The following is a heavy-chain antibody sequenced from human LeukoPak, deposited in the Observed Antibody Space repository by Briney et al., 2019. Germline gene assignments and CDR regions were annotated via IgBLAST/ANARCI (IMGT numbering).Heavy chain of an antibody. V-gene: IGHV3-30-3*01. D-gene: IGHD6-19*01. J-gene: IGHJ1*01. CDR3: ASPPYSSGWYRMDFQH. CDR1: GFTFSNYW. Sequence: PGGSLRLSCAASGFTFSNYWMNWVRQPPGKGLEWVAVISYDGSNKYYADSVKGRFTISRDNSKNTLYLQMNSLRAEDTAVYYCASPPYSSGWYRMDFQHWGQGTLVTVSS. CDR2: ISYDGSNK.